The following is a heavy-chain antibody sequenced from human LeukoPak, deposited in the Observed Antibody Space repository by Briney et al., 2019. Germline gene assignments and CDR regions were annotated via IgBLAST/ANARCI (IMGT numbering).Heavy chain of an antibody. CDR2: ISYDGSNK. V-gene: IGHV3-30*04. CDR3: ANGGIAAAS. CDR1: GFTFSSYA. D-gene: IGHD6-13*01. J-gene: IGHJ4*02. Sequence: GRSLRLSCAASGFTFSSYAMHWVRQAPGKGLEWVAVISYDGSNKYYADSAKGRFTISRDNSKNTVYLQMNSLRVEDTAVYYCANGGIAAASWGQGTLVTVSS.